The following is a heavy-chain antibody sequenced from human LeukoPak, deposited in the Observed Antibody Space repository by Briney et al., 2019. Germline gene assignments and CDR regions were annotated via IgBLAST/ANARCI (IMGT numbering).Heavy chain of an antibody. D-gene: IGHD1-26*01. Sequence: ASVKVSCKASGYTFSGYYIHWVRQDPGQGLEWVGWISPNSGGTNYAQKFQGRVTMTRDTSITTAYMELTRLTSDDTAVYYCARGDIVGASWIDHWGQGVPVTVSS. CDR1: GYTFSGYY. V-gene: IGHV1-2*02. CDR3: ARGDIVGASWIDH. CDR2: ISPNSGGT. J-gene: IGHJ4*02.